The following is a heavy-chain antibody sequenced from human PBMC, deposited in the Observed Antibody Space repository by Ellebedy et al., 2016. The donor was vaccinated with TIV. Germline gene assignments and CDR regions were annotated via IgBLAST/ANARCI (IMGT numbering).Heavy chain of an antibody. J-gene: IGHJ4*02. CDR2: IISKANSYAT. CDR1: GFTFSGSA. CDR3: TRPSFG. Sequence: GESLKISCVASGFTFSGSAMHWVRQASGKGLEWVGRIISKANSYATTYAESVKGRFNISRDDSKNTAYLQMNSLKTEDTAVYYCTRPSFGWGQGTLVTVSS. D-gene: IGHD2-15*01. V-gene: IGHV3-73*01.